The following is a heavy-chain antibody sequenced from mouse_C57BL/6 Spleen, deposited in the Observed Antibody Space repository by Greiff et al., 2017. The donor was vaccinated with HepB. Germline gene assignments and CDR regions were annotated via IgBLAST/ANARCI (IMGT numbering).Heavy chain of an antibody. D-gene: IGHD4-1*01. CDR2: IYPGDGDT. J-gene: IGHJ2*01. CDR1: GYAFSSYW. CDR3: ATPWESYYFDY. V-gene: IGHV1-80*01. Sequence: VQLQQSGAELVKPGASVKISCKASGYAFSSYWMNWVKQRPGKGLEWIGQIYPGDGDTNYNGKFKGKATLTADKSSSTAYMQLSSLTSEDSAVYFCATPWESYYFDYWGQGTTLTVSS.